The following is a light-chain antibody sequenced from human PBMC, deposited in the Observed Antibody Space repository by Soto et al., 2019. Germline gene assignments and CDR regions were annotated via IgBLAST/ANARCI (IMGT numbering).Light chain of an antibody. V-gene: IGLV2-8*01. CDR1: SSDVGGYKD. J-gene: IGLJ1*01. CDR3: SSYAGSSNV. Sequence: QSALTQPPSASGSPGQSVAISCTGTSSDVGGYKDVSWYQQHPGKAPKLMIYADNKRASGVPDRFSGSKSGNTAFLTVYGLHAEDEADYYCSSYAGSSNVFGTGTKLTVL. CDR2: ADN.